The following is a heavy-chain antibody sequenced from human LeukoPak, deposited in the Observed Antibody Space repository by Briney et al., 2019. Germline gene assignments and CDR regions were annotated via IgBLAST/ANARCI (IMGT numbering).Heavy chain of an antibody. J-gene: IGHJ4*02. CDR2: MNPNSGNT. Sequence: EASVKVSCKASGYTFTSYDINWVRQATGQGLEWMGWMNPNSGNTGYAQKFQGRVTMTRNTSISTAYMELSSLRSEDTAVYYCARRSMVRGVHRGGFDYWGQGTLVTVSS. CDR1: GYTFTSYD. V-gene: IGHV1-8*01. D-gene: IGHD3-10*01. CDR3: ARRSMVRGVHRGGFDY.